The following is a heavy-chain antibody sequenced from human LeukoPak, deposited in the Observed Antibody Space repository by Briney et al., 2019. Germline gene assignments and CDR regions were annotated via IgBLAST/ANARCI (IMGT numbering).Heavy chain of an antibody. V-gene: IGHV3-23*01. CDR3: VRRGSGSSSPFAY. J-gene: IGHJ4*02. CDR2: ISGSGETS. CDR1: GFSFSTYA. Sequence: GGSRRLSCAASGFSFSTYAMSWARQAPGKGLEWVSGISGSGETSYYAASVKGRLTISRDNPNNTLYLQMTSLRADDTAVYYCVRRGSGSSSPFAYWGQGALVIVSS. D-gene: IGHD6-6*01.